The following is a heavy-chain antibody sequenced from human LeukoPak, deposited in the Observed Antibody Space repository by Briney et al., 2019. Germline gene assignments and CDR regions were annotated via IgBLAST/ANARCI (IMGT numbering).Heavy chain of an antibody. CDR1: GFTLRSYS. J-gene: IGHJ3*02. D-gene: IGHD3-22*01. V-gene: IGHV3-21*01. CDR3: ARVGYYYDSSTYSDGFDM. Sequence: GRSLRLSCAASGFTLRSYSMNWVRQAPGKGLEWVSSISSSSTYIYYADSVKGRFTISRDNAKNSLYLQMNSLRAEDTAVYYCARVGYYYDSSTYSDGFDMWGQGTMVTVSS. CDR2: ISSSSTYI.